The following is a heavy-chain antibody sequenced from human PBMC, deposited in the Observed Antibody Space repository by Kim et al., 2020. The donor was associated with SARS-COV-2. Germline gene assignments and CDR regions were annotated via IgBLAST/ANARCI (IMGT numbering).Heavy chain of an antibody. J-gene: IGHJ4*02. D-gene: IGHD6-6*01. CDR3: ARDPRRYSSSPFDY. V-gene: IGHV3-11*06. Sequence: ADSVKGRFTISRDNAKNSLYLQMNSLRAENTAVYYCARDPRRYSSSPFDYGGQGTLVTVSS.